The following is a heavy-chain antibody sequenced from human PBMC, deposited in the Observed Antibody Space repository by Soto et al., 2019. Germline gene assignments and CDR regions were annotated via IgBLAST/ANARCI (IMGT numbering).Heavy chain of an antibody. CDR1: GFTFRSYA. CDR3: AKDAVSGDGMWLLDS. J-gene: IGHJ5*02. Sequence: GSLRLSCAAPGFTFRSYAMSWPRHAPGKGLEAVSSLARSSSRTYYADSVRGGSPTSRDTSPNWPSRQLDSLRAEATAVYSCAKDAVSGDGMWLLDSWGQGTVVTVS. V-gene: IGHV3-23*01. D-gene: IGHD4-17*01. CDR2: LARSSSRT.